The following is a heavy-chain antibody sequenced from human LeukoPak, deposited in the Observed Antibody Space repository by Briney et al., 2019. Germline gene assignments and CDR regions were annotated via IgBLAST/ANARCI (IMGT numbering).Heavy chain of an antibody. V-gene: IGHV5-51*01. CDR2: IYPGDSDT. CDR3: ARSWDYYDSSGHMDV. CDR1: GYSFTSYW. J-gene: IGHJ6*03. Sequence: GESLKISGKGSGYSFTSYWIGWVRQMPGKGLEWMGIIYPGDSDTRYSPSFQGQVTISADKSISTAYLQWSSLKASDTAMYYCARSWDYYDSSGHMDVWGKGTTVTVSS. D-gene: IGHD3-22*01.